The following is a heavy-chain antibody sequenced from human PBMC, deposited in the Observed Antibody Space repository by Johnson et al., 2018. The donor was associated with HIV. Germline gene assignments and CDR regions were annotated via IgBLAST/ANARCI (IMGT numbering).Heavy chain of an antibody. V-gene: IGHV3-33*06. CDR2: MWYDGSNK. CDR1: GFTFSTYG. D-gene: IGHD3-10*02. CDR3: AKDQWMFDI. J-gene: IGHJ3*02. Sequence: QVQVLESGGGVVQPGRSLRLSCAASGFTFSTYGMHWVRQAPGKGLEWVAVMWYDGSNKYYADSVKGRFTISRDNSKNTLYLQMNSLRAEDTALYYCAKDQWMFDIWGQGTMVTVSS.